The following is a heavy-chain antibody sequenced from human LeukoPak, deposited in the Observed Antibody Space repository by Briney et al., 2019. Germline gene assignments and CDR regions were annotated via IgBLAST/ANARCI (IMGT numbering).Heavy chain of an antibody. Sequence: SETLSLTCAVYGGSFSGYYWSWIRQPPGKGLEWIGYIYYSGSTNYNPSLKSRVTISVDTSKNQFSLKLNSVTAADTAVYYCARAPYCGGDCYSRFDPWGQGILVTVSS. CDR3: ARAPYCGGDCYSRFDP. V-gene: IGHV4-59*01. CDR2: IYYSGST. D-gene: IGHD2-21*01. CDR1: GGSFSGYY. J-gene: IGHJ5*02.